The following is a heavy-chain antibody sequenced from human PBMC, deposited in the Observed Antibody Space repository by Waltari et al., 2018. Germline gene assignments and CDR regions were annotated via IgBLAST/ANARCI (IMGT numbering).Heavy chain of an antibody. CDR2: IVFGSGNT. CDR3: AARPHNTWGAFDI. V-gene: IGHV1-58*02. Sequence: QMQLEQSGPEVKKPGTSVKVSCKVSGFTFSRSAMQWVRQARGQRLEWIGWIVFGSGNTNYAQKFQERVTITRDMSTNTAYMELSSLRSDDTAVYYCAARPHNTWGAFDIWGQGTMVIVSS. CDR1: GFTFSRSA. J-gene: IGHJ3*02. D-gene: IGHD3-16*01.